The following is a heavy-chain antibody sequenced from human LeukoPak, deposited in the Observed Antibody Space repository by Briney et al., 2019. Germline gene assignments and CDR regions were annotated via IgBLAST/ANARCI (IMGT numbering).Heavy chain of an antibody. J-gene: IGHJ4*02. D-gene: IGHD5-12*01. CDR2: ISSGSSTI. CDR3: ARRRAYSGYDSDY. Sequence: GGSLRLSCAASGFTFSSYSMNWVRQAPGKGLEWVPYISSGSSTIYYADSVKGRFTISRDNAENSLYLQMDSLRDEDTAVYYCARRRAYSGYDSDYWGQGTLVTVSS. V-gene: IGHV3-48*02. CDR1: GFTFSSYS.